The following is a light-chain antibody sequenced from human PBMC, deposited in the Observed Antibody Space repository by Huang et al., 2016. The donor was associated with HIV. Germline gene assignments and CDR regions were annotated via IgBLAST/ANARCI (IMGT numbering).Light chain of an antibody. J-gene: IGKJ4*01. Sequence: IRITQSPSSLFALTGDKITITCRASQALGTSLAWYQLKPGQAPKLLIYGASNFENGFPSRFSGSGSGTNFSLTVNCLQSEDFATYYCQQYHSYPPLTFGGGTKVEI. CDR1: QALGTS. V-gene: IGKV1-8*01. CDR3: QQYHSYPPLT. CDR2: GAS.